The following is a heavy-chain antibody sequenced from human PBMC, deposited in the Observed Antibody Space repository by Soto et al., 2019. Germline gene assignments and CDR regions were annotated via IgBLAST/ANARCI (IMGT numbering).Heavy chain of an antibody. CDR3: AKVPSLRGWYNVGFV. Sequence: GGSLRLSCAASGFTFSSYAMSWVRQAPGKGLEWVSAISGSGGSTYYADSVKGRFTISRDNSKNTLYLQMNSLRAEDTAVYYCAKVPSLRGWYNVGFVWGQGTLVTVSS. J-gene: IGHJ4*02. CDR2: ISGSGGST. D-gene: IGHD6-19*01. CDR1: GFTFSSYA. V-gene: IGHV3-23*01.